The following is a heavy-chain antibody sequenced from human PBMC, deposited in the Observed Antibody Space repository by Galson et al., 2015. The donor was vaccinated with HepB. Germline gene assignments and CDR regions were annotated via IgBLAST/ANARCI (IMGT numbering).Heavy chain of an antibody. Sequence: SVKVSCKASGYTFTSYYMHWVRQAPGQGLEWMGIINPSGGSTSYAQKFQGRVTMTRDTSTSTVYMELSSLRSEDTAVYYCARDQGRVDTAMVAYYFDYWGQGTLVTVSS. CDR2: INPSGGST. D-gene: IGHD5-18*01. CDR1: GYTFTSYY. J-gene: IGHJ4*02. CDR3: ARDQGRVDTAMVAYYFDY. V-gene: IGHV1-46*01.